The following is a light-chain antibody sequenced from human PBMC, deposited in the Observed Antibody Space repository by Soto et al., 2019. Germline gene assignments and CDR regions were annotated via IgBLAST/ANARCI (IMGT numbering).Light chain of an antibody. V-gene: IGKV1-39*01. Sequence: DIQMTQSPSSLSASVGDRVTITCRASQTINSYLNWYQQTPGKAPKLLIYAASSLQSWVPSRFSGSESGTDFTLTISSLQPEDFATYYCQQSYSTPRTFGQGTKVEIK. CDR3: QQSYSTPRT. CDR1: QTINSY. CDR2: AAS. J-gene: IGKJ1*01.